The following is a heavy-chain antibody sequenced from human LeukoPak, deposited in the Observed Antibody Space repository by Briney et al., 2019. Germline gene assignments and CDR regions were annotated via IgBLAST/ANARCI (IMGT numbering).Heavy chain of an antibody. D-gene: IGHD6-19*01. Sequence: GGSLRLSCTGSGFIFGGYTMNWVRQAPGKGLEWLSYISPSGENKLYADSVKGRFSISRDNAKNSAYLQMDSLRAEDTAVYYCASRRSGWPNDAFDIWGQGTMVTVTS. J-gene: IGHJ3*02. CDR1: GFIFGGYT. V-gene: IGHV3-48*01. CDR3: ASRRSGWPNDAFDI. CDR2: ISPSGENK.